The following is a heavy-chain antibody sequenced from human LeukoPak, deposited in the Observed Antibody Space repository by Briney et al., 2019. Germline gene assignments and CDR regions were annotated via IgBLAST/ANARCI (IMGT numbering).Heavy chain of an antibody. J-gene: IGHJ5*02. V-gene: IGHV3-23*01. Sequence: GGSLRLSRAASGFTFSNYAMSWVRQAPGKGLEWVSGVSDSGRRAYYADSVQGRFIISRDNSKNTLYLQMNSLRVEDTAAYFCAQNQWEFPAWGQGTLVTVSS. CDR3: AQNQWEFPA. CDR2: VSDSGRRA. CDR1: GFTFSNYA. D-gene: IGHD1-26*01.